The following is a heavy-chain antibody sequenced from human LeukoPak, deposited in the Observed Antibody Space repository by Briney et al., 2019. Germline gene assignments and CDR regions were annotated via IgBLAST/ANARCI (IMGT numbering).Heavy chain of an antibody. V-gene: IGHV1-2*02. CDR2: INPNSGGT. J-gene: IGHJ4*02. Sequence: ASVKVSSKASGYTFTGYYMHWVRQAPGQGLEWMGWINPNSGGTNYAQKFRGRVTMTRDTSISTAYMELSRLRSDDTAVYYCARDPGMIYYNGSGSYYVYWGQGTLVPVSS. CDR1: GYTFTGYY. CDR3: ARDPGMIYYNGSGSYYVY. D-gene: IGHD3-10*01.